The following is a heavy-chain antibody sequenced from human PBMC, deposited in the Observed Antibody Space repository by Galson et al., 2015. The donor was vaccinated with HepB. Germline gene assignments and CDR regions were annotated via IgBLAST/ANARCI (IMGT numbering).Heavy chain of an antibody. CDR2: ISSSSSYI. J-gene: IGHJ6*02. V-gene: IGHV3-21*01. CDR1: GFTFSSYS. Sequence: SLRLSCAASGFTFSSYSMNWVRQAPGKGLEWVSSISSSSSYIYYADSVKGRFTISRDNAKNSLYLQMNSLRAEDMAVYYCARDRGERFLEWLSEDYYYYYGMDVWGQGTTVTVSS. D-gene: IGHD3-3*01. CDR3: ARDRGERFLEWLSEDYYYYYGMDV.